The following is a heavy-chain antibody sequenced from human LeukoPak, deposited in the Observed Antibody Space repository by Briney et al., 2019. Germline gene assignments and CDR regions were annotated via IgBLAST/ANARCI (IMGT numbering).Heavy chain of an antibody. CDR1: GGTFSSYA. V-gene: IGHV1-69*13. Sequence: ASAKVSCKASGGTFSSYAISWVRQAPGQGLEWMGGIIPIFGTANYAQEFQGRVTITADESTSTAYMELSSLRSEDTAVYYCASDRNRYYDILTGYSNWFDPWGQGTLVTVSS. CDR3: ASDRNRYYDILTGYSNWFDP. CDR2: IIPIFGTA. D-gene: IGHD3-9*01. J-gene: IGHJ5*02.